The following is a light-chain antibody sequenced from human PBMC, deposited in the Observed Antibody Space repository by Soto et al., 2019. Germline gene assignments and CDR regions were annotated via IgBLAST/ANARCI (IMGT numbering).Light chain of an antibody. CDR3: QHRTA. J-gene: IGKJ3*01. Sequence: EIVLTQSPVTLSLSPGERATLSCRASQSLVSSLTWYQQRPGQAPRLLIYDASTRATGIPARFSGSGSGTDLTLTITSLAPEDFAVYYCQHRTAFGPGTRVDI. CDR2: DAS. CDR1: QSLVSS. V-gene: IGKV3-11*01.